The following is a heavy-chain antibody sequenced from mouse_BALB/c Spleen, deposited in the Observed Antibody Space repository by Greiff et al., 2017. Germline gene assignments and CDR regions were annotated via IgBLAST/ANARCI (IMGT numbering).Heavy chain of an antibody. CDR3: ARVYDDYDRVSDYCAMDY. V-gene: IGHV3-6*02. D-gene: IGHD2-4*01. CDR2: ISYDGSN. Sequence: EVQVVESGPGLVKPSQSLSLTCSVTGYSINSGYYWNWIRQFPGNKLEWMGYISYDGSNNYNPSLKNRISITRDTSKNQFFLKLNSVTTEDTATYYCARVYDDYDRVSDYCAMDYWGQGTSVTVSS. J-gene: IGHJ4*01. CDR1: GYSINSGYY.